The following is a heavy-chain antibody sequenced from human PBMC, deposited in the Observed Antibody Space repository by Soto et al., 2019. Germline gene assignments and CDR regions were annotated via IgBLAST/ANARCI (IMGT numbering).Heavy chain of an antibody. Sequence: ASVKVSCKASGYTFTSYDINWVRQATGQGLEWMGWMNPNSGNTGYAQKFQGRVTMTRNTSISTAYMELSSLRSEDTAVYYCAREPVVTVSDYYYYMDVWGKGTTVTVSS. D-gene: IGHD2-2*01. J-gene: IGHJ6*03. CDR3: AREPVVTVSDYYYYMDV. CDR2: MNPNSGNT. V-gene: IGHV1-8*01. CDR1: GYTFTSYD.